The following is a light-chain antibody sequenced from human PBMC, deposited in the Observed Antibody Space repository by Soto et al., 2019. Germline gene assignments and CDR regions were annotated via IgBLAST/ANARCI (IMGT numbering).Light chain of an antibody. CDR1: DSNIGNHY. Sequence: QSVLTQPPSVSAAPGQRVTISCSGSDSNIGNHYVSWYQQLPGTAPKVLIYVDNKRPSGTPDRFSGSKSGTSATLGITGLQTGDEADYYCGTWDSSLTAVVFGGGTKLTVL. V-gene: IGLV1-51*01. CDR3: GTWDSSLTAVV. CDR2: VDN. J-gene: IGLJ2*01.